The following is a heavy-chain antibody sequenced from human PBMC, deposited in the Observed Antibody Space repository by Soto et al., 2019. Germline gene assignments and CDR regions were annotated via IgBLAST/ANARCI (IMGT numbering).Heavy chain of an antibody. CDR1: GFTFSSYA. Sequence: EVQLLESGGGLVQPGGSLRLSCAASGFTFSSYAMSWVRQAPGKGLEWVSAISGSGGSTYYADSVKGRFTISRDNSKNTLYLQMNSLRAEDTAVYYCAKDRGRHIIAVAGFFDYWGQGTLVTVSS. D-gene: IGHD6-19*01. J-gene: IGHJ4*02. CDR2: ISGSGGST. V-gene: IGHV3-23*01. CDR3: AKDRGRHIIAVAGFFDY.